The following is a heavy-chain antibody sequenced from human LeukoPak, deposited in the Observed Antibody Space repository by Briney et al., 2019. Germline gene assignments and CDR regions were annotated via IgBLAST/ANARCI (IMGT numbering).Heavy chain of an antibody. CDR2: IWNDGSSQ. CDR1: KFTFSHYG. J-gene: IGHJ4*02. D-gene: IGHD4-11*01. V-gene: IGHV3-33*06. CDR3: AKDAERGFDYSNSLEK. Sequence: GRSLRLSCAASKFTFSHYGMHWVRQAPGKGLEWVAVIWNDGSSQSYADSVKGRFTVSRDNSQKTLYLQMNSLRPEDTAVYYCAKDAERGFDYSNSLEKWGQGTLVTVSS.